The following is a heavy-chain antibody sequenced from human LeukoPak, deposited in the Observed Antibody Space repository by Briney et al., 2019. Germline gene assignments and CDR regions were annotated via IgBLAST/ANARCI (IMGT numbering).Heavy chain of an antibody. CDR3: AELGITMIGGV. V-gene: IGHV3-48*03. Sequence: GGSLRLSCAASAFTFSSDAMSWVRQAPGKGLEWVSYISSSGSTIYYADSVKGRFTISRDNAKNSLYLQMNSLRAEDTAVYYCAELGITMIGGVWGKGTTVTISS. D-gene: IGHD3-10*02. CDR2: ISSSGSTI. CDR1: AFTFSSDA. J-gene: IGHJ6*04.